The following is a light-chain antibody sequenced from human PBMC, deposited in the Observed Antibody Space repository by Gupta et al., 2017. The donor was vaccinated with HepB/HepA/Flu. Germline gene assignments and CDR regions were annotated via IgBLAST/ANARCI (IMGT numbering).Light chain of an antibody. CDR3: CSYTSSSTWV. V-gene: IGLV2-14*03. J-gene: IGLJ3*02. CDR1: SSDVGGYKY. Sequence: QSALTQPASVSGSPGQSITIPCTGTSSDVGGYKYVSWYQQHPGKAPKLMIYDVSNRPSGVSNRFSGSKSGNTASLTISGLQAEDEADYYCCSYTSSSTWVFGGGTKLTVL. CDR2: DVS.